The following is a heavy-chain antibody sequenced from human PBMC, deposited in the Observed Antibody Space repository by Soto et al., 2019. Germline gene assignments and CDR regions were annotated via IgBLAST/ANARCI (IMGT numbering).Heavy chain of an antibody. Sequence: SETLSLTCAVYGGSFSGYYWSWIRQPPGKGLEWIGEINHSGSTNYNPSLKSRVTISVDTSKNQFSLKLSSVTAADTAVYYCARFRPFCQLLYRPCWFDPWGQGTLVTVS. J-gene: IGHJ5*02. CDR3: ARFRPFCQLLYRPCWFDP. CDR1: GGSFSGYY. V-gene: IGHV4-34*01. CDR2: INHSGST. D-gene: IGHD2-2*02.